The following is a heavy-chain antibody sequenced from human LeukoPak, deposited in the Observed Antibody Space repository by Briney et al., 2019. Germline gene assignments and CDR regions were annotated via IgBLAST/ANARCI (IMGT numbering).Heavy chain of an antibody. D-gene: IGHD6-19*01. V-gene: IGHV3-53*01. CDR3: AKDHHSSGWSYFYYGMNV. CDR1: GFTVSSNY. CDR2: IYSGGST. Sequence: GGSLRLSCAASGFTVSSNYMSWVRQAPGKGLEWVSVIYSGGSTYYADSVKGRFTISRDNSKNTLYLQMNSLRAEDTAVYYCAKDHHSSGWSYFYYGMNVWGQGTTVTVSS. J-gene: IGHJ6*02.